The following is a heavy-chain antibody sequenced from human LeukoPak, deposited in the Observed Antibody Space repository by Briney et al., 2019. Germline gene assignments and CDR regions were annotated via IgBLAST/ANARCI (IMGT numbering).Heavy chain of an antibody. CDR1: GGHISSYY. Sequence: PSETLSLTCTVSGGHISSYYWSWIRQPPGKGLEWIWYIFNSGSTNYNPSLKSRVTISVDTAKNQFSLKLSSVTAADTAVYFCALGDCSSTSCYVFEYWGQGTLVTVSS. V-gene: IGHV4-59*01. J-gene: IGHJ4*02. D-gene: IGHD2-2*01. CDR2: IFNSGST. CDR3: ALGDCSSTSCYVFEY.